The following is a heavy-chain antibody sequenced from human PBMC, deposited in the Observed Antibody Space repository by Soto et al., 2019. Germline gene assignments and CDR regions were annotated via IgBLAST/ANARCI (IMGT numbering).Heavy chain of an antibody. CDR2: VTGSGANT. J-gene: IGHJ4*02. Sequence: AGGSLRLSCAASGVTFSGYSMSWVRQAPGKGLEWVSGVTGSGANTFYADSVKGRFTISRDNSKSTLYLQMNSLKVEDTAIYYCAKDRIFSSSWGVFDYWGQGTLVTVSS. V-gene: IGHV3-23*01. D-gene: IGHD6-13*01. CDR1: GVTFSGYS. CDR3: AKDRIFSSSWGVFDY.